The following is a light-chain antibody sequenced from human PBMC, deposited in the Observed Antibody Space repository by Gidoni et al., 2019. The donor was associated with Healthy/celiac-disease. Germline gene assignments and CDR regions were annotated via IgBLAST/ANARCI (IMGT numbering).Light chain of an antibody. J-gene: IGLJ1*01. Sequence: QSVLTQPPSVSGAPGQRVTISCTGSSSNIGAGYEVHWYQQLPGTAPKRLIYGNSNRPSGVPDRFSGSKSDTSASLAITGLQAEDEADYYCQSYDSSLSGYVFGTGTKVTVL. CDR3: QSYDSSLSGYV. V-gene: IGLV1-40*01. CDR1: SSNIGAGYE. CDR2: GNS.